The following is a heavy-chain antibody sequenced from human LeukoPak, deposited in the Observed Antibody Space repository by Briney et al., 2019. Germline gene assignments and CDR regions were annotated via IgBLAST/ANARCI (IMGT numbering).Heavy chain of an antibody. CDR3: AIGTDVVVVAATPNYTFDY. D-gene: IGHD2-15*01. CDR2: FDPEDGET. CDR1: GYTLTELS. V-gene: IGHV1-24*01. Sequence: ASVKVSCKVSGYTLTELSMHWVRQAPGKGLEWMGGFDPEDGETIYAQKFQGRVTMTEDTSTDTAYMELSSLRSEDTAVYYCAIGTDVVVVAATPNYTFDYWGQGTLVTVSS. J-gene: IGHJ4*02.